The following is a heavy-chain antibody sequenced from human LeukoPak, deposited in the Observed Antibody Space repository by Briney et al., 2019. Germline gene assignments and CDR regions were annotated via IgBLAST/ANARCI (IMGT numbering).Heavy chain of an antibody. CDR3: ARAGYCSSTSCFYYYGMDV. CDR1: GFTFSSYG. Sequence: GGSLRLSCAAPGFTFSSYGMHWVRQAPGKGLEWVAVIWYDGSNKYYADSVKGRFTISRDNSKNTLYLQMNSLRAEDTAVYYCARAGYCSSTSCFYYYGMDVWGQGTTVTVSS. V-gene: IGHV3-33*01. J-gene: IGHJ6*02. CDR2: IWYDGSNK. D-gene: IGHD2-2*01.